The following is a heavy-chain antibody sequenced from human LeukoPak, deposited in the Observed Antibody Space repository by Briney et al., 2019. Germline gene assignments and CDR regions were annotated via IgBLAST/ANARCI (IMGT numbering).Heavy chain of an antibody. V-gene: IGHV3-23*01. CDR2: ASGGGGST. J-gene: IGHJ4*02. CDR1: GFTFSSYA. CDR3: ARGQSIVVVVAASGF. Sequence: QPGGSLRLSCAASGFTFSSYAMSWVRQAPGKGLEWVSSASGGGGSTYYADSVKGRFTISRDNSKNTLYLQMNSLRAEDTAVYYCARGQSIVVVVAASGFWGQGTLVTVSS. D-gene: IGHD2-15*01.